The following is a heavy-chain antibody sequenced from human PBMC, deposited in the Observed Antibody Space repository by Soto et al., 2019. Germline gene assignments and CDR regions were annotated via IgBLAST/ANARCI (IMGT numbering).Heavy chain of an antibody. CDR3: ASGLNGYLHYFDY. D-gene: IGHD5-18*01. Sequence: ASVKVSCKASGFTFTSSAVQRVRQARGQRLEWIGWIVVGSGNTNYAQKFQERVTITRDMSTSTAYMELSSLRSEDTSVYYWASGLNGYLHYFDYWGQGTQVTVSS. J-gene: IGHJ4*02. V-gene: IGHV1-58*01. CDR1: GFTFTSSA. CDR2: IVVGSGNT.